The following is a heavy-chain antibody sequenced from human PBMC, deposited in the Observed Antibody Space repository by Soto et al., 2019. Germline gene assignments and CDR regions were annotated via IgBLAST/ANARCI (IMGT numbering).Heavy chain of an antibody. V-gene: IGHV3-30-3*01. CDR2: ISYDGSNK. CDR3: ARDVH. D-gene: IGHD2-8*01. J-gene: IGHJ4*02. CDR1: GFTFSSYA. Sequence: QVQLVESGGGVVQPGRSLRLSCAASGFTFSSYAMHWVRQAPGKGLEWVAVISYDGSNKYYADSVKGGFTISRDNSKNTLYLQMNSLRAEDTAVYYCARDVHWGQGTLVTVSS.